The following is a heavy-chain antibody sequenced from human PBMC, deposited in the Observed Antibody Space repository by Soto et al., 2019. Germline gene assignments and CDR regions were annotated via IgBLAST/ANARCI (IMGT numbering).Heavy chain of an antibody. CDR3: TTCGITIFGVVIMEYFQH. D-gene: IGHD3-3*01. CDR1: GFTFSNAW. J-gene: IGHJ1*01. V-gene: IGHV3-15*01. CDR2: IKSKTDGGTT. Sequence: GGSLRLSCAASGFTFSNAWMSWVRQAPGKGLEWVGRIKSKTDGGTTDYAAPVKGRFTISRDDSKNTLYLQMNSLKTEDTAVYYCTTCGITIFGVVIMEYFQHWGQGTLVTVSS.